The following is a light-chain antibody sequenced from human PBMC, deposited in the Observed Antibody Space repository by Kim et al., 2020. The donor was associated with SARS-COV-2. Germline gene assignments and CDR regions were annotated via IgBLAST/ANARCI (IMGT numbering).Light chain of an antibody. CDR3: QQYNNWPPRTT. J-gene: IGKJ4*01. Sequence: EIVMTQSPATLSVSPGERATLSCRASQSVSSNLAWYQQKPGQAPRLLIYGASTRATGIPARFSGSGSGTEFTLTISSLQSEDFAVYYCQQYNNWPPRTTFGGWTKVDIK. V-gene: IGKV3-15*01. CDR1: QSVSSN. CDR2: GAS.